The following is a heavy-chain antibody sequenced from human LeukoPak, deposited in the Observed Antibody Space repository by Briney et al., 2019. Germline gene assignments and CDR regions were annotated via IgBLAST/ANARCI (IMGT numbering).Heavy chain of an antibody. J-gene: IGHJ6*02. CDR3: ARGLSGSYYYYYGMDV. V-gene: IGHV1-8*01. Sequence: ASVKVSCKASGYTFTSYDINWVRHATGQGLEWMGWMNPNSGNTGYAQKFQGRVTMTRNTSISTAYMELSSLRSEDTAVYYCARGLSGSYYYYYGMDVWGQGTTVTVSS. D-gene: IGHD1-26*01. CDR2: MNPNSGNT. CDR1: GYTFTSYD.